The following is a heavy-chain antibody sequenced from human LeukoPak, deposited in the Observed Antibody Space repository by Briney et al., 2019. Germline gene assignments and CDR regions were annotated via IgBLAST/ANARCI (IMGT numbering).Heavy chain of an antibody. CDR2: IYYSGST. D-gene: IGHD1-1*01. J-gene: IGHJ3*02. CDR3: ARVREDPWNSAPHAFDI. CDR1: GGSISSSSYY. V-gene: IGHV4-39*07. Sequence: NASETLSLTCTVSGGSISSSSYYWGWIRQPPGKGLEWIGSIYYSGSTYYNPSLKSRVTISVDTSKNQFSLKLSSVTAADTAVYYCARVREDPWNSAPHAFDIWGQGTMVTVSS.